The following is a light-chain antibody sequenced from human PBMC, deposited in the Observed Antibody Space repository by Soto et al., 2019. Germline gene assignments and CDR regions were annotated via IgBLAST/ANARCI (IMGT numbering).Light chain of an antibody. CDR3: AAWDVSLNGHYA. J-gene: IGLJ1*01. Sequence: QSVLTQPPSASGTPGQRVTISCSGSSSNIGSSSVNWYQQLPGAAPKLLIYNNNQWPSRVPDRFSGSKSGTSAPLAISGLQSEDEADYYCAAWDVSLNGHYAFGTGTKVTVL. CDR1: SSNIGSSS. CDR2: NNN. V-gene: IGLV1-44*01.